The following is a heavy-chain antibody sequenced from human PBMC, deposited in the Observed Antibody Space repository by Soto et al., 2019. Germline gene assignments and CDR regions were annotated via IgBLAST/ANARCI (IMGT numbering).Heavy chain of an antibody. D-gene: IGHD1-26*01. Sequence: EVQLVESGGGLAKPGGSLRLSCAASGFTFNNAWMNWVRQATEKGLEWVGRIKSKTDSGTADYAAPVKGRFTISREDSKNTLSLQMNSLETEDTAVYYCTTDLGAGRRGGVDYWGQGPLVTVSS. CDR1: GFTFNNAW. CDR3: TTDLGAGRRGGVDY. J-gene: IGHJ4*02. V-gene: IGHV3-15*07. CDR2: IKSKTDSGTA.